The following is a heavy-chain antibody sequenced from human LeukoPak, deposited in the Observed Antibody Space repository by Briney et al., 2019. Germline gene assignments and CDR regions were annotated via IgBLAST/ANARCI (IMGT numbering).Heavy chain of an antibody. V-gene: IGHV4-30-4*01. D-gene: IGHD3-22*01. Sequence: NPSQTLSLTCTVSGGSISSGDYYRSWIRQPPGKGLEWIGYIYYSGSTYYNPSLKSRVTISVDTSKNQFSLKLSSVTAADTAVYYCASHYYDSSGLDYWGQGTLVTVSS. CDR3: ASHYYDSSGLDY. CDR2: IYYSGST. CDR1: GGSISSGDYY. J-gene: IGHJ4*02.